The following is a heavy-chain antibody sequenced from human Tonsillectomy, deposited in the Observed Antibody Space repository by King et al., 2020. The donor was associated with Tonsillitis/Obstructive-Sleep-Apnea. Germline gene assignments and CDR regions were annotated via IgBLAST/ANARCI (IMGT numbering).Heavy chain of an antibody. J-gene: IGHJ4*02. Sequence: VQLVESGGGLVKPGGSLRLSCAASGFTFSDYYMSWIRQAPGKGLEWVSYISSSSSYTNYADSVKGRFTISRDNAKNSLYLQMNSLRAEDTAVYYCARRYSTNAPGPYFDYWGQGTLVTVSS. D-gene: IGHD2-2*01. CDR2: ISSSSSYT. V-gene: IGHV3-11*05. CDR3: ARRYSTNAPGPYFDY. CDR1: GFTFSDYY.